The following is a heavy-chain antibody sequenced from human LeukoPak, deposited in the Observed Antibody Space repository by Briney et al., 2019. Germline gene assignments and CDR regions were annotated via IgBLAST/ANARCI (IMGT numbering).Heavy chain of an antibody. D-gene: IGHD3-10*01. V-gene: IGHV4-61*01. CDR2: IYYRGST. CDR1: GASVSSGTYY. CDR3: ARVEWFGELSPFDI. J-gene: IGHJ3*02. Sequence: SETLSLTCTVSGASVSSGTYYWSWIRQPPGEGMEWTGYIYYRGSTNYNPSLKSRVTIPVDTYKNQFSLKLSSVTAADTAVYYCARVEWFGELSPFDIWGQGTMVTVSS.